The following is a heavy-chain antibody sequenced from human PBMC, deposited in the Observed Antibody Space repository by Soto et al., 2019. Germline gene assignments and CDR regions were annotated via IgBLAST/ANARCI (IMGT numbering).Heavy chain of an antibody. CDR2: INWDDDK. J-gene: IGHJ4*02. V-gene: IGHV2-5*02. D-gene: IGHD3-22*01. CDR3: AYRRNFYNNSGLDY. CDR1: GFSLSTNGVC. Sequence: SGPTLVNPTQTLTLTCTVSGFSLSTNGVCVGWIRQPPGKALEWLAAINWDDDKRYSPSLESRVTITKDTSKNQVVLTMTNVDPVDTATYYCAYRRNFYNNSGLDYWGQGALVTVSS.